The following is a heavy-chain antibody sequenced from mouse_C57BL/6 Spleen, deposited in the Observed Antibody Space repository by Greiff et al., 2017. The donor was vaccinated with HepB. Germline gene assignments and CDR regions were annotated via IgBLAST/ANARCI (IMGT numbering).Heavy chain of an antibody. CDR3: ARDRDYYGSSYDAMDY. CDR1: GFTFSSYA. CDR2: ISDVGSYT. J-gene: IGHJ4*01. Sequence: EVKLVESGGGLVKPGGSLKLSCAASGFTFSSYAMSWVRQTPEKSLEWVATISDVGSYTYYPDNVKGRFTISSDKSKNNLYLQMSHLKSEETAMYYCARDRDYYGSSYDAMDYWGQGTSVTVSS. D-gene: IGHD1-1*01. V-gene: IGHV5-4*01.